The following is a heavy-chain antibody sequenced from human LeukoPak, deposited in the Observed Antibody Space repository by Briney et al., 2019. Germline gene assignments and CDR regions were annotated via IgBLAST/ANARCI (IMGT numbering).Heavy chain of an antibody. CDR2: INPNSGGT. V-gene: IGHV1-2*02. CDR3: ARVPRYGSGSLFDY. Sequence: ASVKVSCKASGGTFSSYAISWVRQAPGQGLEWMGWINPNSGGTNYAQKFQGRVTMTRDTSISTAYMELSRLRSDDTAVYYCARVPRYGSGSLFDYWGQGTLVTVSS. D-gene: IGHD3-10*01. CDR1: GGTFSSYA. J-gene: IGHJ4*02.